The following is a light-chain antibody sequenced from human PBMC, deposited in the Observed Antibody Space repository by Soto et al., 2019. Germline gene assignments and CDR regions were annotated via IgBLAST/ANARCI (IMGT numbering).Light chain of an antibody. CDR2: KAS. J-gene: IGKJ1*01. Sequence: DIQMTQSPSTLSASVGDRVTITCRASQSISSWLAWYQQKPGKAPKLLIYKASSLESGVPSRFSGSGSGTEFTLTISSLQPDDFATYYGQQYNSYSPWTVGQGTKVEIK. V-gene: IGKV1-5*03. CDR1: QSISSW. CDR3: QQYNSYSPWT.